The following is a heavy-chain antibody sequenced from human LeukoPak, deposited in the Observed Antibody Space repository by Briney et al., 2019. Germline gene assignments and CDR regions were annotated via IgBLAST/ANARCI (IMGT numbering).Heavy chain of an antibody. V-gene: IGHV4-61*08. Sequence: SETLSLTCTVSGASVGSAGYYWSWIRHPPGGGLEWIGYIYYIRNTNYNPSLKSRVTMSLDPSKNQFSLKLNSVTAADTAVYYCARTQSQSGSYRYYFGYWGQGTLVTVSS. CDR1: GASVGSAGYY. J-gene: IGHJ4*02. CDR3: ARTQSQSGSYRYYFGY. D-gene: IGHD1-26*01. CDR2: IYYIRNT.